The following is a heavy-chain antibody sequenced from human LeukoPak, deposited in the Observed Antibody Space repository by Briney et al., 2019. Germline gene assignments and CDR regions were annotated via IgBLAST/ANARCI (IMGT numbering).Heavy chain of an antibody. Sequence: GASVKVSCKASGYNFRNYAINWVRQAPGQGLEWMGWISAYTGHTNYAQKFQGRVTMTANTSTNTASMELRSLRSDDTAVYYCASSGSSGWIFDYWGQGTLVTVSS. V-gene: IGHV1-18*01. CDR2: ISAYTGHT. CDR3: ASSGSSGWIFDY. J-gene: IGHJ4*02. D-gene: IGHD6-19*01. CDR1: GYNFRNYA.